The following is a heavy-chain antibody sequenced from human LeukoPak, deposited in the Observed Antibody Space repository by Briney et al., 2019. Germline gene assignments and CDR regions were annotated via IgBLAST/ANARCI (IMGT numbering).Heavy chain of an antibody. Sequence: PGGSLRLSCAASGFTFSSYWMSWVRQAPGKGLEWVANIKKDGSEKYYVDSVKGRFTISRDNAKNSLYLQMSSLRAEDTAVYYCARTYNSSGYYWWDYYYMDVWGKGTTVTVSS. V-gene: IGHV3-7*01. D-gene: IGHD3-22*01. CDR1: GFTFSSYW. CDR3: ARTYNSSGYYWWDYYYMDV. J-gene: IGHJ6*03. CDR2: IKKDGSEK.